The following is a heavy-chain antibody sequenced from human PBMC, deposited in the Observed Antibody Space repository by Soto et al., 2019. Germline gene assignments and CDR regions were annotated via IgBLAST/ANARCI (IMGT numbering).Heavy chain of an antibody. CDR2: ISYDGSNK. J-gene: IGHJ4*02. CDR3: ARGAVGAYFDY. D-gene: IGHD1-26*01. CDR1: GFTFSSYG. Sequence: QVQLVESGGGVVQPGRSLRLSCAASGFTFSSYGMHWVRLAPGKGLEWVAVISYDGSNKYYADCVKGRFTISRDNSKNTLYLQMNSLRAEDTTVYYCARGAVGAYFDYWGQGTLVTVSS. V-gene: IGHV3-30*19.